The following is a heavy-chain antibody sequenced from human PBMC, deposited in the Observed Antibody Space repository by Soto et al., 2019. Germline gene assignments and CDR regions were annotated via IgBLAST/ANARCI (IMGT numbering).Heavy chain of an antibody. Sequence: QVQLVHSGAEVKKPGSSVKVSCKASGGTFSRYTINWVRQAPGQGLEWMGRIIPIAAIANYTQKFQGRVTITVDKSSTXAYMELSSLRSYDTAVYYCARGSTMVRGAPSWFDPWGQGTLVTVSS. V-gene: IGHV1-69*02. CDR1: GGTFSRYT. CDR3: ARGSTMVRGAPSWFDP. CDR2: IIPIAAIA. J-gene: IGHJ5*02. D-gene: IGHD3-10*01.